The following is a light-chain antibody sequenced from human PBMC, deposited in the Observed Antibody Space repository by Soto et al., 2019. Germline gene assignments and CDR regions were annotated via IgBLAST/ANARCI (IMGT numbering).Light chain of an antibody. V-gene: IGKV3-15*01. J-gene: IGKJ1*01. CDR2: GAS. CDR1: ETVATN. CDR3: QQYFECPPMT. Sequence: EVVMTQSQATLSVSPGERATLSCWASETVATNLAWYQQKPGQAPRLLISGASTRAAGISDRFRGSGSGTEFTLTISNLRSEDSGIYFCQQYFECPPMTFAQGTNVEI.